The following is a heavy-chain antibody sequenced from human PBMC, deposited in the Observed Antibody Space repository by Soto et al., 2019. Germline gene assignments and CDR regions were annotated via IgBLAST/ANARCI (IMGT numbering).Heavy chain of an antibody. V-gene: IGHV4-34*01. D-gene: IGHD6-13*01. Sequence: QVQLQQWGAGLLKPSETLSLTCAVYGGSFSGHYWSWIRQSPGKGLEWIGEINLGGSTNYDPSLKSRVTISVDTSKTQFSLKLSSVTAADTAVYYCARGRPGYSSSWYDYWGQGTLVTVSS. CDR2: INLGGST. CDR1: GGSFSGHY. CDR3: ARGRPGYSSSWYDY. J-gene: IGHJ4*02.